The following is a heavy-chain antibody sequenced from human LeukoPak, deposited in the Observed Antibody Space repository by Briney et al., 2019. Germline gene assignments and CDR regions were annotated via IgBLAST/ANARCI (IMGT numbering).Heavy chain of an antibody. CDR1: GFTFSSRDW. CDR3: ARVYDSSGYYYGGLAFDI. J-gene: IGHJ3*02. CDR2: IKQDGSEK. D-gene: IGHD3-22*01. V-gene: IGHV3-7*01. Sequence: GGSLRLSCVASGFTFSSRDWMTWVRQAPGKGLEWAANIKQDGSEKNYVDSEKGRFTISRDNAKNSLYLQMNSLRAEDTAVYYCARVYDSSGYYYGGLAFDIWGQGTMVTVSS.